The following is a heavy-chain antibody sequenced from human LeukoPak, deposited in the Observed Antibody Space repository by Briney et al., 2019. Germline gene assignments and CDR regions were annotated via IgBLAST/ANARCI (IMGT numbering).Heavy chain of an antibody. V-gene: IGHV3-7*03. CDR1: GFPFNAYW. D-gene: IGHD1-14*01. CDR2: IKQDGSEK. Sequence: GGSLRLSCAASGFPFNAYWMTWVRQAPGKGLEWVANIKQDGSEKYYVDSVKGRFTISRDNAKNSLYLQMNSLRAEDTAVYYCARAYNHLNWGQGTLVTVSS. J-gene: IGHJ4*02. CDR3: ARAYNHLN.